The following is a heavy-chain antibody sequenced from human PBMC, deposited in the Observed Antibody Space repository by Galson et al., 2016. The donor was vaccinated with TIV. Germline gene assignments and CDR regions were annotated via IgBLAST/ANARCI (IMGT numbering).Heavy chain of an antibody. Sequence: SLTCAVSGYFIRNGYYWGWIRQPPGKGLEWIGSIFYSGSTYYNVSLKSRVTISVDTSKNQFSLKLNSVTAADTAVYYCARHSVSDSSGWLPSLWGQGTLVTVSS. D-gene: IGHD6-19*01. CDR3: ARHSVSDSSGWLPSL. V-gene: IGHV4-38-2*01. CDR2: IFYSGST. J-gene: IGHJ4*02. CDR1: GYFIRNGYY.